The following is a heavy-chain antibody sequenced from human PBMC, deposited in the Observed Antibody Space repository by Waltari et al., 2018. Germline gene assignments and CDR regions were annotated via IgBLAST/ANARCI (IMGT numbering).Heavy chain of an antibody. CDR1: GFTFSSYA. D-gene: IGHD3-16*01. J-gene: IGHJ4*02. CDR2: ISGSGGST. V-gene: IGHV3-23*01. CDR3: AKDLGRGRLPFDY. Sequence: EVQLLESGGGLVQPGGSLRLSCAASGFTFSSYAMSWVRQAPGKGLDWVSAISGSGGSTYYADSVKGRFTISRDNSKNTLYLQMNSLRAEDTAVYYCAKDLGRGRLPFDYWGQGTLVTVSS.